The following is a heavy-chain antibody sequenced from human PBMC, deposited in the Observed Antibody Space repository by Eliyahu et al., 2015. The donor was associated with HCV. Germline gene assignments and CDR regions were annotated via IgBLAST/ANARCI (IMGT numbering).Heavy chain of an antibody. CDR1: GYTXTXYX. J-gene: IGHJ4*02. V-gene: IGHV1-8*03. CDR3: ARAIAALDY. CDR2: MXPNSGNT. D-gene: IGHD6-13*01. Sequence: QVQLVQSGAEVKKPGAXXKVSCKASGYTXTXYXINXVRQATGQGLEWMGWMXPNSGNTGYAQKFQGRVTITRNTSISTAYMELSSLRSEDTAVYYCARAIAALDYWGQGTLVTVSS.